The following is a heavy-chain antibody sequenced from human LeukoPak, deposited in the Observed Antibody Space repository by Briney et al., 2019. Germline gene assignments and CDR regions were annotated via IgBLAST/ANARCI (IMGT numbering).Heavy chain of an antibody. Sequence: GESLKISCKGSGYSFTSYWIGWVRQMPGKGLEFMWIIYPGDSDTRYSPSLQGQVTISADKSISTAYLQWSSLKASDTAIYYCARRLDYGGNSHGYWGQGALVTVPS. CDR1: GYSFTSYW. V-gene: IGHV5-51*01. J-gene: IGHJ4*02. CDR3: ARRLDYGGNSHGY. CDR2: IYPGDSDT. D-gene: IGHD4-23*01.